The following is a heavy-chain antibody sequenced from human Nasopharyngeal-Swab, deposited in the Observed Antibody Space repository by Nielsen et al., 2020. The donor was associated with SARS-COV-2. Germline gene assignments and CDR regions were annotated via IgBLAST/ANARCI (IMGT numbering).Heavy chain of an antibody. V-gene: IGHV1-8*01. CDR3: ARASVAGPSTIFGVVDDAFDI. Sequence: ASVKVSCKASGYTFTSYDINWVRQATGQGLEWMGWMNPNSGNTGYAQKFQGRVTMTRNTSMSTAYMELSSLRSEDTAVYYCARASVAGPSTIFGVVDDAFDIWGQGTMVTVSS. CDR2: MNPNSGNT. CDR1: GYTFTSYD. J-gene: IGHJ3*02. D-gene: IGHD3-3*01.